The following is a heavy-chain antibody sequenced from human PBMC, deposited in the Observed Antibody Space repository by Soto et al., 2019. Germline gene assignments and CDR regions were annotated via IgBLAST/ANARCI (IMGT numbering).Heavy chain of an antibody. D-gene: IGHD2-15*01. CDR3: ARGGDIVVVVAAAPLALARGSDAFDI. CDR2: IIPSFGTA. V-gene: IGHV1-69*01. CDR1: GGTFSSYA. J-gene: IGHJ3*02. Sequence: QVQLVQSGAEVKKPGSSVKVSCKASGGTFSSYAISWVRQAPGQGLEWMGGIIPSFGTANYAQKSQGRVTITADESTRTAYMELSSLRSEDTAVYSCARGGDIVVVVAAAPLALARGSDAFDIWGQGTMVTVSS.